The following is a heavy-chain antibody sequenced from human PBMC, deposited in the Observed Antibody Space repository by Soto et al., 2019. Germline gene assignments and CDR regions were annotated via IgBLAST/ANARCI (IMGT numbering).Heavy chain of an antibody. CDR1: GFSFRTFW. V-gene: IGHV3-7*05. Sequence: GGSLRLSCATSGFSFRTFWLNWVRQAPGRGLEWVANINQDGTEKYYVDSVKGRFTISRDNAQNSLYLQMNSLRPEDTALYYCVRSKGGYSYGTPFDYWGQGTLVTVSS. J-gene: IGHJ4*02. CDR3: VRSKGGYSYGTPFDY. D-gene: IGHD5-18*01. CDR2: INQDGTEK.